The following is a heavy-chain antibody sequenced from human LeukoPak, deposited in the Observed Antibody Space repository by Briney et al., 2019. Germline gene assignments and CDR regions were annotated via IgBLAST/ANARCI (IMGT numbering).Heavy chain of an antibody. CDR3: ARVHYVISYYYMDV. Sequence: ASVKVSCKASGYTFTSYGISWVRQAPGQGLEWMGWISSYGSDTNYARRLQGRVTMTTDTSTSTAYMELRSLRSDDSAVYYCARVHYVISYYYMDVWGEGTTVTISS. CDR1: GYTFTSYG. V-gene: IGHV1-18*01. CDR2: ISSYGSDT. D-gene: IGHD2/OR15-2a*01. J-gene: IGHJ6*03.